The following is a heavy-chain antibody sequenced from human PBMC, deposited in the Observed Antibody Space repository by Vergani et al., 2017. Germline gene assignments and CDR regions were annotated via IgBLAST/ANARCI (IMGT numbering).Heavy chain of an antibody. Sequence: EVQLLESGGGLVQPGGSLRLSCAASGFTFSSYAMSWVRQAPGKGLEWVSAISGSGGSTYYADSVKGRFTISRDNSKNTLYLQMNSLIAEDTAVYYCAKDPIVSSGYYARASYYFDYWGQGTLVTVSS. CDR3: AKDPIVSSGYYARASYYFDY. V-gene: IGHV3-23*01. D-gene: IGHD3-22*01. J-gene: IGHJ4*02. CDR1: GFTFSSYA. CDR2: ISGSGGST.